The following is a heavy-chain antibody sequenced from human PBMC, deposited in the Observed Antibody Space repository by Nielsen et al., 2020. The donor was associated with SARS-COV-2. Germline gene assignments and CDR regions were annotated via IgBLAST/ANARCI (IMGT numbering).Heavy chain of an antibody. D-gene: IGHD6-19*01. J-gene: IGHJ3*02. Sequence: SLKISCAASGFTFDDYAMHWVRQAPGKGLEWVSGISWNSGSIGYADSVKGRFTISRDNAKNSLYLQMNSLGAEDTALYYCAKLSSGPFPNDAFDIWGQGTMVTVSS. CDR1: GFTFDDYA. V-gene: IGHV3-9*01. CDR3: AKLSSGPFPNDAFDI. CDR2: ISWNSGSI.